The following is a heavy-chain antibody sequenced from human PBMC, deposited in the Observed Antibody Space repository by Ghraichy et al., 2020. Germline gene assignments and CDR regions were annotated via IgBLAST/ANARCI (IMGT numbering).Heavy chain of an antibody. D-gene: IGHD6-19*01. V-gene: IGHV3-15*07. CDR1: GFTFNSAW. Sequence: GGSLRLSCAASGFTFNSAWMNWIRQAPGKGLEWVGQSKSKADGGAADYTAPVKGRFTISRDDSKNTLYLQMNSLKTEDTAVYYCGWQFKPFDIWGQGTMVTVSS. CDR2: SKSKADGGAA. J-gene: IGHJ3*02. CDR3: GWQFKPFDI.